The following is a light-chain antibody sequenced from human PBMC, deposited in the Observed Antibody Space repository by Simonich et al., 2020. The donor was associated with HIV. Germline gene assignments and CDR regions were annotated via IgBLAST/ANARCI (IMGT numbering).Light chain of an antibody. CDR1: SSDVGDYYF. V-gene: IGLV2-14*03. Sequence: QSALTQPASVSGSPGQSITISCTGTSSDVGDYYFVSLYQQHPGKAPKLMIYGVSHQPSGVSNRFSGAKSGNTASLTIYGLQAEDESDYYCSSYTSNTTLVFGGGTKLTVL. J-gene: IGLJ3*02. CDR3: SSYTSNTTLV. CDR2: GVS.